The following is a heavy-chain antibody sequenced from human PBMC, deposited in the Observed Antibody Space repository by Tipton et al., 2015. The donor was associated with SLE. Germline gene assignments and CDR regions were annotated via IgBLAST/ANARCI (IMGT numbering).Heavy chain of an antibody. CDR2: ISYDGSNK. Sequence: QLVQSGGGVVQPGRSLRLSCAASGFTFSSYGMHLVRQAPGKGLEWVAVISYDGSNKYYADSVKGRFTISRDNSKNTLYLQMNSLRAEDTAVYYCAKPGQGAFDIWGQGTMVTVSS. CDR1: GFTFSSYG. CDR3: AKPGQGAFDI. V-gene: IGHV3-30*18. J-gene: IGHJ3*02.